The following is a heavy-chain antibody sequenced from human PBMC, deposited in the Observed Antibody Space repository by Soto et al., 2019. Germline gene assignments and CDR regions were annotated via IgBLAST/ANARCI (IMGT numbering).Heavy chain of an antibody. Sequence: QVQLVQSGAEVKKPGSSVKVSCKASGGTFSSYAISWVRQAPGQGLEWMGGIIPIFGTANYAQKFQGRVTITADESTSTAYMELSSLRSEDTAVYYCASAQGPMTTVVTHYYYGMDVWGQGTTVTVSS. J-gene: IGHJ6*02. D-gene: IGHD4-17*01. V-gene: IGHV1-69*01. CDR2: IIPIFGTA. CDR3: ASAQGPMTTVVTHYYYGMDV. CDR1: GGTFSSYA.